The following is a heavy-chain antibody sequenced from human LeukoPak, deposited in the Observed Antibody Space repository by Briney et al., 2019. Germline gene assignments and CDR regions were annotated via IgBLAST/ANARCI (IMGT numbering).Heavy chain of an antibody. Sequence: GRSLRLSCAASGFTFNIYPMHWVRQAPGEGPEWVAVTLYDGSSTDYADSVKGRFAMSRDNAKNTLYLQMNSLRPEDTGIYYCARGNVAVARNLIDFWGQGTLVTVSS. CDR2: TLYDGSST. D-gene: IGHD6-19*01. CDR3: ARGNVAVARNLIDF. J-gene: IGHJ4*02. V-gene: IGHV3-30*09. CDR1: GFTFNIYP.